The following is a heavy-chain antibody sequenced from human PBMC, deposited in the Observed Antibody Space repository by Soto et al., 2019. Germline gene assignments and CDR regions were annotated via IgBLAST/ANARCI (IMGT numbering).Heavy chain of an antibody. CDR3: ARGLAYCGGDCYSAYFDY. V-gene: IGHV3-21*01. D-gene: IGHD2-21*02. CDR1: GFTFSSYS. CDR2: ISSSSSYI. Sequence: EVQLVESGGGLVKPGGSLRLSCAASGFTFSSYSMNWVRQAPGKGLEWVSSISSSSSYIYYADSVKGRFTISRDNAKNSLYLQMNSLRAEDTAVYYCARGLAYCGGDCYSAYFDYWGQGTLVTVSS. J-gene: IGHJ4*02.